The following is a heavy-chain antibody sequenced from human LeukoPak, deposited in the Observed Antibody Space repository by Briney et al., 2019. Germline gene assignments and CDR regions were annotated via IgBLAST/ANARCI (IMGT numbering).Heavy chain of an antibody. Sequence: GGSLRLSCAASGFTFSSYEMNWVRQAPGKGLEWVSYISRSGSSIYHADSVKGRFTISRDNAKNSLYLQVNSLRAEDTAVYYCAREADYGSGSYAFDYWGQGTLVTASS. CDR3: AREADYGSGSYAFDY. J-gene: IGHJ4*02. CDR2: ISRSGSSI. D-gene: IGHD3-10*01. CDR1: GFTFSSYE. V-gene: IGHV3-48*03.